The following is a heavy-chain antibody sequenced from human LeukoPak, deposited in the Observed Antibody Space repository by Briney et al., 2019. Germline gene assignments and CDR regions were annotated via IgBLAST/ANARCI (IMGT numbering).Heavy chain of an antibody. J-gene: IGHJ4*02. CDR2: IIPIFGTA. D-gene: IGHD5-12*01. CDR1: GGTFSSYA. Sequence: SVKVSCKASGGTFSSYAISWVRQAPGQGLEWMGGIIPIFGTANYAQKFQGRVTITTDESTSTAYMELSSLRSKDTAVCYCARGGYSGYDWPFDYWGQGTLVTVSS. V-gene: IGHV1-69*05. CDR3: ARGGYSGYDWPFDY.